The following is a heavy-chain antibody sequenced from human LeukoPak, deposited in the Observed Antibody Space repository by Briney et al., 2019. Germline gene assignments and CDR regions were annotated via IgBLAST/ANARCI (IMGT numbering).Heavy chain of an antibody. CDR1: GFTFNDYH. J-gene: IGHJ4*02. Sequence: PGGSLRLSCAASGFTFNDYHMSWLRQAPGKGLEWISYISSIVSYMYYADSVRGRFTISRDSAKNSLYLQMNSLRAEDTAVYYCARILSCSSTTCFGRYFDSWGQGTPVTVSS. CDR2: ISSIVSYM. D-gene: IGHD2-2*01. CDR3: ARILSCSSTTCFGRYFDS. V-gene: IGHV3-11*04.